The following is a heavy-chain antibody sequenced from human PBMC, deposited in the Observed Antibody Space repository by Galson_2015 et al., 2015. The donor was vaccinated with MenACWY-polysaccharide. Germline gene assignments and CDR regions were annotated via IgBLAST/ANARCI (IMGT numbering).Heavy chain of an antibody. CDR1: GYTFTGNF. CDR3: TRGGGRYYVDY. Sequence: SVKVSCKASGYTFTGNFIHWVRQAPGQGFEWMGWINPNGGGTNYEQKYQARVTMTRDTSINTAYMELSRLSSDDTAVYYCTRGGGRYYVDYWGQGTLVTVSS. V-gene: IGHV1-2*02. J-gene: IGHJ4*02. CDR2: INPNGGGT. D-gene: IGHD6-19*01.